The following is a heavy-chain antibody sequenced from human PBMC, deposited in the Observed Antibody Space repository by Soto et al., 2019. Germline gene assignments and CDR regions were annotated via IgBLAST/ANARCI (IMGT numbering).Heavy chain of an antibody. D-gene: IGHD2-8*02. J-gene: IGHJ4*02. Sequence: PSETLSLTCTVSGGSISASSYYWGWIRQPPGKGLEWIGSMDYSGSTYYNPSLKSRVTISVDTSKNQFSLKLSSLTAADTAVYYCARDKITGLFDYWGQGTLVTVS. CDR1: GGSISASSYY. CDR2: MDYSGST. CDR3: ARDKITGLFDY. V-gene: IGHV4-39*02.